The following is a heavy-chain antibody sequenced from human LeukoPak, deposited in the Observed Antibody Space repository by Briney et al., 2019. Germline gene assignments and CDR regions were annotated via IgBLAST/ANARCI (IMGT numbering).Heavy chain of an antibody. Sequence: ASVKVSCKASEYTFTGYYMHWVRQAPGQGLEWMGWINPNSGGTNYAQKFQGRVTMTRDTSISTAYMELSSLRSEDTAVYYCARGGQAGYDSSGYYLDYWGQGTLVTVSS. CDR1: EYTFTGYY. V-gene: IGHV1-2*02. D-gene: IGHD3-22*01. CDR2: INPNSGGT. CDR3: ARGGQAGYDSSGYYLDY. J-gene: IGHJ4*02.